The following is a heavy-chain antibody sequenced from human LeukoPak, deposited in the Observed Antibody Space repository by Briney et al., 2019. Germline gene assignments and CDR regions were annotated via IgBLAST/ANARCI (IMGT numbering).Heavy chain of an antibody. CDR3: AKLSHGSGYSSNYFDY. J-gene: IGHJ4*02. Sequence: GGSLRLSCAASGFTFSSFAMSWVRQAPGKGLEWVLAISGSGGSTYYADSVKGRFTSSRDNSKNTLYLQMNSLRAEDTAVYYCAKLSHGSGYSSNYFDYGGQGPLVTVSS. CDR2: ISGSGGST. V-gene: IGHV3-23*01. CDR1: GFTFSSFA. D-gene: IGHD3-10*01.